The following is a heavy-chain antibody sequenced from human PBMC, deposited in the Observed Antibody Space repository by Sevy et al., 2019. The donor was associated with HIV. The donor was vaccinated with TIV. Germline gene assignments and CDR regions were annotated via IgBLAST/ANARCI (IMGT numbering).Heavy chain of an antibody. CDR2: INHSGST. D-gene: IGHD6-19*01. CDR3: ARAPVAGANWFDP. J-gene: IGHJ5*02. Sequence: SETLSLTCAVYGGSFSGYYWSWIRQPPGKGLEWIGEINHSGSTNYNPSLKSRVTISVDTSKNQFSLKLSSVTAADTAVYYCARAPVAGANWFDPWGQRTLVTVSS. V-gene: IGHV4-34*01. CDR1: GGSFSGYY.